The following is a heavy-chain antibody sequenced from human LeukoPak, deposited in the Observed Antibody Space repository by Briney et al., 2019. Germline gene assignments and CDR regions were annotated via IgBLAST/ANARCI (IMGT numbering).Heavy chain of an antibody. V-gene: IGHV4-59*11. Sequence: SETLSLTCTVSGGSISSHYWSWIRQPPGKGLEWIGYIYYSGSTNYNPSLKSRVTISVDTSKNQLSLKLSSVTAADTAVYYCARVSYYDSSGYYQYYYYYYMDVWGKGTTVTVSS. D-gene: IGHD3-22*01. CDR3: ARVSYYDSSGYYQYYYYYYMDV. CDR2: IYYSGST. CDR1: GGSISSHY. J-gene: IGHJ6*03.